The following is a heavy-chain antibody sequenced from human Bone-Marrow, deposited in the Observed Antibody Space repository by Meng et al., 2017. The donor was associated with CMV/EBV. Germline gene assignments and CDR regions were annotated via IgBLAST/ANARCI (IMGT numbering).Heavy chain of an antibody. Sequence: SETLSLTCTVSGGSISSGDSYWTWIRQPPGKGLEWVGFVYHSGNTYYTPSLRSRITMSVDTSKNQFSLELSSVTAADTAVYYCARGLAAAATKYQFDCWGQGRLVTVSS. J-gene: IGHJ4*02. CDR3: ARGLAAAATKYQFDC. CDR2: VYHSGNT. V-gene: IGHV4-30-4*02. CDR1: GGSISSGDSY. D-gene: IGHD6-13*01.